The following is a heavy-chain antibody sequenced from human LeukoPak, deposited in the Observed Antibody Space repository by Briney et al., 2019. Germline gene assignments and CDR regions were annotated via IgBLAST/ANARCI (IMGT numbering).Heavy chain of an antibody. V-gene: IGHV4-59*01. J-gene: IGHJ2*01. Sequence: SETLSLTCPVSGGSISSYYWSWIRQPPGKGLEWIGDLYYSGSTNYNPSLKSRVTISVDTSKNQFSLKLSSVTAADTAVYFCARVDSSGWNMEGWYFDLWGRGTLVTVSS. CDR2: LYYSGST. D-gene: IGHD6-19*01. CDR1: GGSISSYY. CDR3: ARVDSSGWNMEGWYFDL.